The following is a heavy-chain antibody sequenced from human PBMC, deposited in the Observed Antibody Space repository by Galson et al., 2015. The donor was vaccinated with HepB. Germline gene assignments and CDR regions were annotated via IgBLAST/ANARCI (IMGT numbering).Heavy chain of an antibody. CDR2: IIPIFGTA. CDR1: GGTFSSYA. Sequence: SVKVSCKASGGTFSSYAISWVRQAPGQGLEWMGGIIPIFGTANYAQKFQGRVTITADESTSTAYMELSSLRSEDTAVYYCAREQRWLQSGPFDYWGQGTLVTVSS. V-gene: IGHV1-69*13. J-gene: IGHJ4*02. CDR3: AREQRWLQSGPFDY. D-gene: IGHD5-24*01.